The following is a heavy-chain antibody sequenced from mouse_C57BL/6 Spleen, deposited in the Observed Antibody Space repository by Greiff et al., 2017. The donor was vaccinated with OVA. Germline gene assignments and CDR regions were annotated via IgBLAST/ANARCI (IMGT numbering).Heavy chain of an antibody. J-gene: IGHJ4*01. D-gene: IGHD1-1*01. CDR3: ARATVENAMDY. Sequence: QVQLQQPGAELVRPGSSVKLSCKASGYTFTSYWMDWVKQRPGQGLEWIGNIYPSDSETHYNQKFKDKATLTVDKSSSTAYMQRSSLTSEDSAVYDCARATVENAMDYWGQGTSVTVSS. CDR1: GYTFTSYW. V-gene: IGHV1-61*01. CDR2: IYPSDSET.